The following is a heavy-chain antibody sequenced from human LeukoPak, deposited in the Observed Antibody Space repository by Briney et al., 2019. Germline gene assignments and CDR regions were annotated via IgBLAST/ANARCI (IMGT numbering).Heavy chain of an antibody. D-gene: IGHD6-13*01. CDR1: GGSITTTNW. V-gene: IGHV4-4*02. Sequence: SGTLSLTCAVSGGSITTTNWWSWVRQPPGKGLEWVGEIVHSGNTKYNPSLKSRVTISVDTSKNQFSLNLTSVTAADTAVYYCARFGSSTWYKGAFETWGQGTMVTVAS. CDR3: ARFGSSTWYKGAFET. CDR2: IVHSGNT. J-gene: IGHJ3*02.